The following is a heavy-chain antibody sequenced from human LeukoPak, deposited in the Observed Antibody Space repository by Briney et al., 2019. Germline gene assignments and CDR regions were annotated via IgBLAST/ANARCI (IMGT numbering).Heavy chain of an antibody. Sequence: GSVRLSCAASGFTFSSYSMNWVRQAPGKGLEWVSSINSSSSYIYYADSVKGRFTISRDNAKNSPYLQMNSLRAEDTAVYYCARDRGTMVRGVISWNYWGQGTLVTVSS. V-gene: IGHV3-21*01. J-gene: IGHJ4*02. D-gene: IGHD3-10*01. CDR1: GFTFSSYS. CDR2: INSSSSYI. CDR3: ARDRGTMVRGVISWNY.